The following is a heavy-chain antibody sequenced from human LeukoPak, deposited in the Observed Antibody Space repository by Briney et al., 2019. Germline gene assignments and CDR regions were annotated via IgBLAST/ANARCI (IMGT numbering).Heavy chain of an antibody. J-gene: IGHJ4*02. CDR3: AREGIEVVAAYDY. CDR2: ISYDGSNK. Sequence: GGSLRLSCAASGFIFSSYAMHWVRQAPGKGLEWVAVISYDGSNKYYADSVKGRFTISRDNSKNTLYLQMNSLRAEDTTMYYCAREGIEVVAAYDYWGQGTLVTVSS. D-gene: IGHD2-2*01. V-gene: IGHV3-30-3*01. CDR1: GFIFSSYA.